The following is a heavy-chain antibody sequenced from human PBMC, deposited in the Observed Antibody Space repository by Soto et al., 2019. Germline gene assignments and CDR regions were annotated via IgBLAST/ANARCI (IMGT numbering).Heavy chain of an antibody. CDR1: GYTFTGYY. CDR3: ARGGSLWFGELSAYYYGMDV. CDR2: INPNSGGT. V-gene: IGHV1-2*04. D-gene: IGHD3-10*01. J-gene: IGHJ6*02. Sequence: ASVKVSCKASGYTFTGYYMHWVRQAPGQGLEWMGWINPNSGGTNYAQKFQGWVTMTRDTSMSTAYMELSRLRSDDTAVYYCARGGSLWFGELSAYYYGMDVWG.